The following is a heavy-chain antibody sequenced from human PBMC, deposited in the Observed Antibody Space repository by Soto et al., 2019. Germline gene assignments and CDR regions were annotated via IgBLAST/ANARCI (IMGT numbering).Heavy chain of an antibody. CDR1: GGTFSSYA. V-gene: IGHV1-69*06. CDR3: AREVGSSVWWGYYYGMDF. CDR2: IIPIFCTA. D-gene: IGHD2-8*02. J-gene: IGHJ6*02. Sequence: QVQLVQSGAEVNKPGSSVKVSCKASGGTFSSYAISWVRQAPGQGPEWMGGIIPIFCTANYSQKFKGRVTITADKSTSSAYIELSSLGSEDTGVYYCAREVGSSVWWGYYYGMDFWGQGTTVTGSS.